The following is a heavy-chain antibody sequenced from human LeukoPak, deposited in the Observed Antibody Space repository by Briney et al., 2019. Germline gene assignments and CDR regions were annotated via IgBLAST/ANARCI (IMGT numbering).Heavy chain of an antibody. CDR2: IYYSGNT. D-gene: IGHD1-7*01. CDR1: GGSISTYY. V-gene: IGHV4-59*08. Sequence: SETLSPTCTGSGGSISTYYWSWIRQPPGKGLEGVGYIYYSGNTNYNPSLKSRVTISVDTSKNHFSLKLSSVTAADTAMYYCARGRELSYFDYWSQGTLVTVSS. J-gene: IGHJ4*02. CDR3: ARGRELSYFDY.